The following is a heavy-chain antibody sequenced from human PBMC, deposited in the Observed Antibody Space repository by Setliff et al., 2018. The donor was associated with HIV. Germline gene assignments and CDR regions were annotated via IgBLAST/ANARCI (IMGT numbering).Heavy chain of an antibody. Sequence: ASVKVSCKVSGYTLTELSMHWVRQAPGKGLEWMGGFDPEDGETIYAQKFQGRVTMTEDTSTDTAYMELRSLGSEDTAVYYCATEFPLSSPYYYDSSGYYYWGQGTLVTVSS. D-gene: IGHD3-22*01. CDR2: FDPEDGET. V-gene: IGHV1-24*01. J-gene: IGHJ4*02. CDR3: ATEFPLSSPYYYDSSGYYY. CDR1: GYTLTELS.